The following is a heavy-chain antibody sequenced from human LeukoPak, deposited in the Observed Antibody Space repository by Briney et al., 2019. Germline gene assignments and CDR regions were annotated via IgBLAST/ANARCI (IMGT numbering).Heavy chain of an antibody. V-gene: IGHV1-2*02. CDR3: ARDFEQLAYYYYYYMDV. CDR1: GYTFTGYY. Sequence: ASVKVSCKASGYTFTGYYMHWVRQAPGQGLEWMGWINPNSGGTNYAQKFQGRVTMTRDTSISPAYLELSRLSSDDTAVYYCARDFEQLAYYYYYYMDVWGKGTTVTVSS. D-gene: IGHD6-6*01. J-gene: IGHJ6*03. CDR2: INPNSGGT.